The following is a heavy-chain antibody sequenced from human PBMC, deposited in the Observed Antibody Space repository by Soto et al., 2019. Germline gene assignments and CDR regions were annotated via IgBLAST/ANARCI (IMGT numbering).Heavy chain of an antibody. Sequence: EVQLVETGGGLIQPGGSLRLSSVASGFTVSTNYMIWVRQAPGKGLEWVSIIYANGGTNHADSVKGRFTISRDISKNTLFLQMNSLSAEDTAVYYCASRSQVLNWYFDLWGRGTLLTVSS. J-gene: IGHJ2*01. CDR3: ASRSQVLNWYFDL. CDR1: GFTVSTNY. V-gene: IGHV3-53*02. CDR2: IYANGGT.